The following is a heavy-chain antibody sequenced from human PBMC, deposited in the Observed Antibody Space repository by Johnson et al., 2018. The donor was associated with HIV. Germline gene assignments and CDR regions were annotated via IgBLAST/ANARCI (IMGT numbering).Heavy chain of an antibody. CDR1: GLNFSDYG. Sequence: QVTLVESGGGVVQPGGSVRLSCAVSGLNFSDYGMHWVRQAPGKGLEWVAVISFDGSEEYYVDSVKGRFTISRDNSKNTLYLQMNSLRAEDTAVYYCAREIIAARPSAFDIWGQGTMVTVSS. V-gene: IGHV3-30*03. CDR2: ISFDGSEE. CDR3: AREIIAARPSAFDI. D-gene: IGHD6-6*01. J-gene: IGHJ3*02.